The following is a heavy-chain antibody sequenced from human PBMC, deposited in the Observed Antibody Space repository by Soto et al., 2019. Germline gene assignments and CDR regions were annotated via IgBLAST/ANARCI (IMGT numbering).Heavy chain of an antibody. CDR3: ATDLYYDFWSGYSTT. CDR1: GYTLTELS. J-gene: IGHJ4*02. V-gene: IGHV1-24*01. D-gene: IGHD3-3*01. Sequence: GASVKVSCKVSGYTLTELSMHWVRQAPGKGLEWMGGFDPEDGETIYAQKFQGRVTMTEDTSTDTAYMELSSLRSEDTAVYYCATDLYYDFWSGYSTTWGQGTLVTVSS. CDR2: FDPEDGET.